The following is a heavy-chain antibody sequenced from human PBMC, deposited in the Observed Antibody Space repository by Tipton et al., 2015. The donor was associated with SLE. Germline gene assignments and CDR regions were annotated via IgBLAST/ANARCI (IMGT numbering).Heavy chain of an antibody. Sequence: RSLRLSCAASGFTFSTYGMHWVRQAPGKGLEWVAVIWYDGSNKYYADSVKGRFTISRDNSKKTLYLQMNSLRAEDTAMYYCAKERGSSSYYFDYWGQGTLVTVSS. CDR2: IWYDGSNK. V-gene: IGHV3-30*18. D-gene: IGHD6-6*01. CDR1: GFTFSTYG. J-gene: IGHJ4*02. CDR3: AKERGSSSYYFDY.